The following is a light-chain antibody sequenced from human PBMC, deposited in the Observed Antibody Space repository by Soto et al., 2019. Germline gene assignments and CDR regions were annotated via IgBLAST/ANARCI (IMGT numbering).Light chain of an antibody. J-gene: IGKJ4*01. CDR2: GAS. Sequence: EIVLTQSPGTLSLSPGERATLSCRASPSVRSSYLAWYQQKPGQAPRLLIYGASSRATGVPDRFSGSGSGTDFTLTISRLEPEDSAVYYCQQYSNSPLTFGGGTKVEIK. V-gene: IGKV3-20*01. CDR1: PSVRSSY. CDR3: QQYSNSPLT.